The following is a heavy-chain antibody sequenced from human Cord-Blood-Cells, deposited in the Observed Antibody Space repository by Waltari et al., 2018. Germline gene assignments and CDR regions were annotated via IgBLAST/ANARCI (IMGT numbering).Heavy chain of an antibody. CDR3: ARFPSTGDRAFDL. D-gene: IGHD7-27*01. V-gene: IGHV4-59*11. CDR2: IYYSGST. CDR1: GGSISSHY. J-gene: IGHJ2*01. Sequence: QVQLQESGPGLVKPSETLSLTCTVSGGSISSHYWSWIRQPPGKGLEWIGYIYYSGSTNYNPSLKSRVTISVDTSKNQFARKLSSVTAADTAVYYCARFPSTGDRAFDLWGRGTLVTVSS.